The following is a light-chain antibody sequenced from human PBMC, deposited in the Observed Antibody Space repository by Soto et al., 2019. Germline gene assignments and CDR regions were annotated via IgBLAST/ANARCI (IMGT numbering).Light chain of an antibody. CDR1: QSVSSY. J-gene: IGKJ4*01. CDR2: DAS. Sequence: EIVLTQSPATLSLSPGERATLSCRASQSVSSYLAWYQQKPGQAPRLLIYDASNKATGIPARFSGSGYGTDFTLTITSLEPEDFTVSYCQQRKNWPPTFGGGTKVEIK. V-gene: IGKV3-11*01. CDR3: QQRKNWPPT.